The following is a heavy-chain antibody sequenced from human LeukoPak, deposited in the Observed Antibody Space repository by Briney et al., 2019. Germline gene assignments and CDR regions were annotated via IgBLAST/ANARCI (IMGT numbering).Heavy chain of an antibody. CDR3: ARDSLYSSSWYLQNWFDP. D-gene: IGHD6-13*01. J-gene: IGHJ5*02. CDR2: ISAYNGNT. V-gene: IGHV1-18*01. CDR1: GYSFTNYA. Sequence: ASVKVSCKASGYSFTNYAMNWVRQAPGQGLEWMGWISAYNGNTNYAQKLQGRVTMTTDTSTSTAYMELRSLRSDDTAVYYCARDSLYSSSWYLQNWFDPWGQGTLVTVSS.